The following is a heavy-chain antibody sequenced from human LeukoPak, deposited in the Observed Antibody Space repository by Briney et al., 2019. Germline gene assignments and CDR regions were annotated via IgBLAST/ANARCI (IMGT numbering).Heavy chain of an antibody. V-gene: IGHV5-51*01. Sequence: GESLQISSKGSGYIFTSYWIGWGRRMPGKSLEWMGIIYPGDSDARYSPSFQGQVTMSVDKSINTAYLQWSSLKASDTAMYYCARRQGCSSTSCPPDYWGQGTLVTVSS. CDR1: GYIFTSYW. CDR3: ARRQGCSSTSCPPDY. J-gene: IGHJ4*02. D-gene: IGHD2-2*01. CDR2: IYPGDSDA.